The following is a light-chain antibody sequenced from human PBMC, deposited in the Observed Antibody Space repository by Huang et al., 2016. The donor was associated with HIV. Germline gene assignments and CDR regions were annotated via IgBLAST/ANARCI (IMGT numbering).Light chain of an antibody. CDR3: QQTYGSSAT. J-gene: IGKJ1*01. CDR2: TAS. Sequence: GDRVTITCRASQSIGDYLNWYQQKPGKAPNLLIYTASSLQTGVPSRFSGSGSGTDLTLTISTLQPEDFATYYCQQTYGSSATFGPGTRVEI. CDR1: QSIGDY. V-gene: IGKV1-39*01.